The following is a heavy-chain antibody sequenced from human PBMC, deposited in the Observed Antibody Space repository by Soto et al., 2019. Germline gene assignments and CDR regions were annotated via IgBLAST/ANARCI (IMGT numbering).Heavy chain of an antibody. D-gene: IGHD2-21*01. Sequence: ASVKVSCKASGYTFTSYDINWVRQATGQGLEWMGWMNPNSGNTGYAQKFQGRVTMTRNTSISTAYMELSSLRSEDTAVYYCARLFDPNEYYYYYYMDVWGKGTTVTVSS. CDR3: ARLFDPNEYYYYYYMDV. V-gene: IGHV1-8*01. CDR2: MNPNSGNT. CDR1: GYTFTSYD. J-gene: IGHJ6*03.